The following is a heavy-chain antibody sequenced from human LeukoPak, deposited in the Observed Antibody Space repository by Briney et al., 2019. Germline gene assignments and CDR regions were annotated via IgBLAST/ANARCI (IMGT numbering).Heavy chain of an antibody. D-gene: IGHD3-9*01. J-gene: IGHJ4*02. CDR1: GGSISRSNW. CDR2: IYHSGST. Sequence: SETLSLTCAVSGGSISRSNWWSWVRQPPGKGLEWIGEIYHSGSTNYNPSLKSRVTISVDTSKSQFSLKLSSVTAADTAVYYCARRGPYYDILTGRRYYFDYWGQGTLVTVSS. CDR3: ARRGPYYDILTGRRYYFDY. V-gene: IGHV4-4*02.